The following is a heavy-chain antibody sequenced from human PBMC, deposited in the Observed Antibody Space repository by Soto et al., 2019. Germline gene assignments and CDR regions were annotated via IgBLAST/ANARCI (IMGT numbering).Heavy chain of an antibody. CDR3: AGTTSHYWYYMDV. D-gene: IGHD1-7*01. V-gene: IGHV6-1*01. CDR1: VDSVSSNSAA. J-gene: IGHJ6*03. CDR2: TYYRTRWYY. Sequence: PSETLSLTSVISVDSVSSNSAASTWIRQSPSRGLEWLGRTYYRTRWYYDYAVSVRSRITVNPDTSKNQFSLQLTSVTPEDTAVYYCAGTTSHYWYYMDVWGKGTTVTVSS.